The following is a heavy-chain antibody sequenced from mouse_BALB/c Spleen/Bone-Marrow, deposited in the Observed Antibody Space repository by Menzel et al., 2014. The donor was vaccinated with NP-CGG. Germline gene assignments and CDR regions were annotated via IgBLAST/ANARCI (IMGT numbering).Heavy chain of an antibody. J-gene: IGHJ3*01. CDR1: GYSFXAYY. V-gene: IGHV1-31*01. Sequence: EVQLQQSGPELVKPGASVKISCKASGYSFXAYYIHWVKQSRVKSLEWIGRINPYNGATSYNQNFKDKASLTVDKSSSTAYMELHSLTSEDSAVYYCARKGNYGWFAYWGQGTLVTVSA. CDR2: INPYNGAT. D-gene: IGHD2-1*01. CDR3: ARKGNYGWFAY.